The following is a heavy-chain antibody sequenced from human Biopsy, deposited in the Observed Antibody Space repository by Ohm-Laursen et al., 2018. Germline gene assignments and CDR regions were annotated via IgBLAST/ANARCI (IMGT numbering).Heavy chain of an antibody. CDR1: GGTISSDY. CDR2: IYYSGST. D-gene: IGHD2/OR15-2a*01. J-gene: IGHJ6*02. CDR3: ARATNSTGWPYYYFYGMDV. V-gene: IGHV4-59*07. Sequence: SDTLSLTCTVSGGTISSDYWSWIRQTPGQGLEWLGYIYYSGSTNYNPSLKSRVTISVDTSKNQFSLRLNSVTAADTAVYYCARATNSTGWPYYYFYGMDVWGQGTTVTVSS.